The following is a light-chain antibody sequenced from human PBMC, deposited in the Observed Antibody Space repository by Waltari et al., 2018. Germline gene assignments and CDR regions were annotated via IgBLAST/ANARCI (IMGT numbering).Light chain of an antibody. CDR3: SSYTTIASYV. CDR2: EVN. Sequence: QPALTPPAPVSGPPGQPFTFSAPGTSSDVGALTYISWYQQHPGKAPKLIVFEVNNRPSGVSSRFSGSKSDNTASLTISGLQPEDEAEYYCSSYTTIASYVFGTGTEVTVL. J-gene: IGLJ1*01. CDR1: SSDVGALTY. V-gene: IGLV2-14*01.